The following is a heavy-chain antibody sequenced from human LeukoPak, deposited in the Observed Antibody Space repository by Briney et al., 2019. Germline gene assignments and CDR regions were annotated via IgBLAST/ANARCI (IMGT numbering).Heavy chain of an antibody. D-gene: IGHD3-10*01. CDR2: IYYSGST. Sequence: SETLSLTCTVSGGSISSYYWSWIRQPPGKGLEWIGYIYYSGSTNYNPSLKSRVTISVDTSKNQFSLKLSSVTAADTAAYYCARDLRGGSGSYYTHYYYYYMDVWGKGTTVTVSS. CDR3: ARDLRGGSGSYYTHYYYYYMDV. V-gene: IGHV4-59*01. CDR1: GGSISSYY. J-gene: IGHJ6*03.